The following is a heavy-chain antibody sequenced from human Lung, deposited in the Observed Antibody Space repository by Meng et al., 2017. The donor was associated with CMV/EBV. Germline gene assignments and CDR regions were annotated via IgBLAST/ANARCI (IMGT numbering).Heavy chain of an antibody. D-gene: IGHD3-16*02. CDR3: ARDHGDYLWGSYHSGMAF. CDR2: IYYNGNT. CDR1: GGPIDTGGSY. Sequence: LXFTVSGGPIDTGGSYWNWVRQFPGKGLEWIGYIYYNGNTHYSASLKSRVSISADTCKRRFSLQLTYVTAADTAVYYCARDHGDYLWGSYHSGMAFXGRGXTVTFSS. V-gene: IGHV4-31*03. J-gene: IGHJ6*02.